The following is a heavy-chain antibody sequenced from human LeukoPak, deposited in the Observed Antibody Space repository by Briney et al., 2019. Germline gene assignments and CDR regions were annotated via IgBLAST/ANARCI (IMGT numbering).Heavy chain of an antibody. J-gene: IGHJ4*02. Sequence: GGSLRLSCAASGFMFNTYGMSWVRQAPGKGLEWVSAISGSGDSTYYADSVKGRFTISRDNSKNTLYLQMNSLRAEDTAVYYCAEDRRPNSYSSSWLDYWGQGTLITVSS. CDR3: AEDRRPNSYSSSWLDY. D-gene: IGHD6-13*01. CDR2: ISGSGDST. CDR1: GFMFNTYG. V-gene: IGHV3-23*01.